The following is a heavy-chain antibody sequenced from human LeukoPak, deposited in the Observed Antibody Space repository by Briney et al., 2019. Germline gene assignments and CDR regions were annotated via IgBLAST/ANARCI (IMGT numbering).Heavy chain of an antibody. CDR3: ARDGFISNTWYGFLGF. CDR2: XXYDGXNK. Sequence: GGSLRLSCAAXGXXXXXXXXXXXXXAXXXXLXXVXXXXYDGXNKRYADSVKGRFTISRDNSKNQLDLQMNSLRADDTAVYYCARDGFISNTWYGFLGFWGQGTLVTVSS. V-gene: IGHV3-33*01. D-gene: IGHD6-13*01. J-gene: IGHJ4*01. CDR1: GXXXXXXX.